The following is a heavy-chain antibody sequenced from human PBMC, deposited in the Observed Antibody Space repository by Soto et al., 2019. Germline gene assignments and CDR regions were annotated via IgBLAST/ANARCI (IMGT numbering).Heavy chain of an antibody. CDR2: IYTSGST. J-gene: IGHJ3*02. V-gene: IGHV4-4*07. CDR1: GGSISSYY. D-gene: IGHD3-22*01. CDR3: ARDGPSYDSSGYYYEPVAFDI. Sequence: PSETLSLTCTVSGGSISSYYWSWIRQPAGKGLEWIGRIYTSGSTNYNPSLKSRVTMSVDTSKNQFSLKLSSVTAADTAVYYCARDGPSYDSSGYYYEPVAFDIWGQGTMVTVSS.